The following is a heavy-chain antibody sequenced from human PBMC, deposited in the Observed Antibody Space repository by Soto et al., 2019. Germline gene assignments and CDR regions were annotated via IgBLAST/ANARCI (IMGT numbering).Heavy chain of an antibody. J-gene: IGHJ4*02. V-gene: IGHV3-23*01. Sequence: EVQLLESGGGLAQPGESLRLSCAASGFTFSTYGMGWVRQAPGKGLEWISGLNAGNKWYTDSVQGRFTISRDNSKNTLYLQMNSLRVEDTAMYLCVRDREWPHDKFDFWGQGALVTVSS. D-gene: IGHD3-3*01. CDR1: GFTFSTYG. CDR2: LNAGNK. CDR3: VRDREWPHDKFDF.